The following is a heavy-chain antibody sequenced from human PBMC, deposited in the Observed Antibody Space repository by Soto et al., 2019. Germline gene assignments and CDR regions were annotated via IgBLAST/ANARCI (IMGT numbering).Heavy chain of an antibody. Sequence: GGFLRLSCAASGFTFSSYAMSWVRQAPGKGLEWVSAISGSGGSTYYADSVKGRFTISRDNSKNTLYLQMNSLRAEDTAVYYCAKDPAWIQLWLTDYWGQGTLVNVSS. V-gene: IGHV3-23*01. CDR3: AKDPAWIQLWLTDY. CDR2: ISGSGGST. CDR1: GFTFSSYA. J-gene: IGHJ4*02. D-gene: IGHD5-18*01.